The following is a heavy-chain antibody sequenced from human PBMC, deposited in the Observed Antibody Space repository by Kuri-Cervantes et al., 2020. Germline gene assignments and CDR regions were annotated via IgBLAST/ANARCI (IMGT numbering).Heavy chain of an antibody. CDR2: ISSSSSYI. CDR3: ARFGYSGYDLDY. D-gene: IGHD5-12*01. Sequence: GESLKISCAAPGFTFSDYYMSWIRQAPGKGLEWVSYISSSSSYIYYADSVKGRFTISRDNAKNSLYLQMNSLRAEDTAVYYCARFGYSGYDLDYWGQGTLVTVSS. V-gene: IGHV3-11*06. CDR1: GFTFSDYY. J-gene: IGHJ4*02.